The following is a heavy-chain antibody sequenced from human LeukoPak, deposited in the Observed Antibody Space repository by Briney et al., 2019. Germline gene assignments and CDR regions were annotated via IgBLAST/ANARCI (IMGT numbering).Heavy chain of an antibody. D-gene: IGHD5-18*01. CDR3: ARETPDTAMLN. V-gene: IGHV4-61*02. CDR1: GGSISSGSYY. CDR2: IYTSGST. J-gene: IGHJ4*02. Sequence: PSQTLSLTCTVSGGSISSGSYYWSWIRQPAGKGLEWIGRIYTSGSTNYNPSLKSRVTMSVDTSKNQFSLKLSSVTAADTAVYYCARETPDTAMLNWGQGTLVTVSS.